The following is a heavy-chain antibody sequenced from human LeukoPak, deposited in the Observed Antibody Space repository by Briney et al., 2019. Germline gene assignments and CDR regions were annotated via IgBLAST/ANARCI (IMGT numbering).Heavy chain of an antibody. CDR2: IKQDGSES. J-gene: IGHJ3*02. Sequence: GGSLRLSCAASGFSISGYWMSWVRQAPGKGLEWVTNIKQDGSESYYVDSVKGRFTISRDNSKNTLYLQMNSLRAEDTAVYYCAKGASDCSSTSCYPLDAFDIWGQGTMVTVSS. D-gene: IGHD2-2*01. CDR3: AKGASDCSSTSCYPLDAFDI. CDR1: GFSISGYW. V-gene: IGHV3-7*03.